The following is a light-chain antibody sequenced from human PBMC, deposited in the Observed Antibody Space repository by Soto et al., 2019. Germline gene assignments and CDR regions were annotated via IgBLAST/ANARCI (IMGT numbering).Light chain of an antibody. V-gene: IGKV3-20*01. CDR3: QQYASSYMIT. J-gene: IGKJ5*01. CDR1: QSVSSSY. Sequence: EVVLTQSPGTLSLSPGERATLSCRASQSVSSSYLAWYQQRPGQAPRLLIYGASRRATGIPDRFSGSGSGTDFTLTISGLEPEDFAVYYCQQYASSYMITFGQGTRLEIK. CDR2: GAS.